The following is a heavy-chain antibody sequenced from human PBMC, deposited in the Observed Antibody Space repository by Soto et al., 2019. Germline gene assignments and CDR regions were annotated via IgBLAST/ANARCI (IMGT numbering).Heavy chain of an antibody. Sequence: PSETLSLTCAVYGGSFSGYYWSWIRQPPGKGLEWIGEINHGGSTNYNPSLKSRVTISVDTSKNQFSLKLSSVTAADTAVYYCATVGYDFWSGYYAEYFQHWGQGTLVTVSS. D-gene: IGHD3-3*01. CDR2: INHGGST. V-gene: IGHV4-34*01. CDR1: GGSFSGYY. J-gene: IGHJ1*01. CDR3: ATVGYDFWSGYYAEYFQH.